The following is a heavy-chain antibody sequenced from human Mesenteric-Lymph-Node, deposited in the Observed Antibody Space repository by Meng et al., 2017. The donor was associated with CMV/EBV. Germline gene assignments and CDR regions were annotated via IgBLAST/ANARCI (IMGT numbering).Heavy chain of an antibody. CDR1: GGTFSSYA. Sequence: SVKVSCKASGGTFSSYAISWVRQAPGQGLEWMGGIIPIFGTANYAQKFQGRVTITTDESTSTAYMELSSLRSEDTAVYYCARVAKYDFWSGEYNWFDPWGQGTLVTSPQ. J-gene: IGHJ5*02. CDR2: IIPIFGTA. V-gene: IGHV1-69*05. CDR3: ARVAKYDFWSGEYNWFDP. D-gene: IGHD3-3*01.